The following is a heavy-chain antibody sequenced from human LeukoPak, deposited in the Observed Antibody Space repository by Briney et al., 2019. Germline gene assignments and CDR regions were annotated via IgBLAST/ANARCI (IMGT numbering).Heavy chain of an antibody. D-gene: IGHD3-10*01. Sequence: GASVKVSCKASGYTFTSYGISWVRQAPGQGLEWMGWINTYNGNTKYAQKVQGRVTMTTDTSTSTAYMELRSLRSDDTAVYYCARDFAIRGPKNYYYYYYMDVWGKGTTVTVSS. CDR3: ARDFAIRGPKNYYYYYYMDV. CDR1: GYTFTSYG. V-gene: IGHV1-18*01. CDR2: INTYNGNT. J-gene: IGHJ6*03.